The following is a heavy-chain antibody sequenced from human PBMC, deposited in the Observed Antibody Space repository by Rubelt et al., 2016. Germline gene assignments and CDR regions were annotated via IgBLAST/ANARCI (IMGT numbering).Heavy chain of an antibody. V-gene: IGHV7-4-1*02. CDR2: INTNTGNP. Sequence: QVQLVQSGSELKKPGASVKVSCKASGYTFTSYAMNWVRQAPGQGLEWMGWINTNTGNPTYAQGFNGRFVFSLDTSVSTGYLQISSLKAEDTAVYYCAGDPSSWQWWVLWGQGTLVTVSS. CDR3: AGDPSSWQWWVL. J-gene: IGHJ1*01. CDR1: GYTFTSYA. D-gene: IGHD6-13*01.